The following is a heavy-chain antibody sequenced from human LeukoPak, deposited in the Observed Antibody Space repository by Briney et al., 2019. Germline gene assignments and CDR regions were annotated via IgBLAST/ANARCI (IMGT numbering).Heavy chain of an antibody. D-gene: IGHD6-13*01. Sequence: GGSLRLSCAASGFTFSSYSMNWVRQAPGKGLEWVSYISSSSSTIYYADSVKGRFTISRDNAKNSLYLQMNSLRAEDTAVYYCVTSSSWVSGAFDIWGQGTMVAVSS. CDR1: GFTFSSYS. CDR3: VTSSSWVSGAFDI. V-gene: IGHV3-48*04. J-gene: IGHJ3*02. CDR2: ISSSSSTI.